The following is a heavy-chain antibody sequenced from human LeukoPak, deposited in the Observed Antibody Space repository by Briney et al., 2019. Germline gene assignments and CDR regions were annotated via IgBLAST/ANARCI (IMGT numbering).Heavy chain of an antibody. V-gene: IGHV4-34*01. D-gene: IGHD6-6*01. CDR2: INHSGTT. CDR1: GGSFSDFY. J-gene: IGHJ4*02. Sequence: SDTLSLTCSFSGGSFSDFYWNWIRQPPGKGLEWIGEINHSGTTNYNPSLESRVTLSVDTSRIRFSLEVKSVTAADTAVYYCARRRRIVRAGFTLWGQGTLVTVSS. CDR3: ARRRRIVRAGFTL.